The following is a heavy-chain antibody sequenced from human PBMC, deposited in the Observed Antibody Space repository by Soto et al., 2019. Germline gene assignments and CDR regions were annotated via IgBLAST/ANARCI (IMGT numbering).Heavy chain of an antibody. V-gene: IGHV4-34*01. CDR1: GGSFSGYY. J-gene: IGHJ5*02. CDR3: AIAVLRAVRFDP. CDR2: INHSGST. D-gene: IGHD6-25*01. Sequence: QVQLQQWGAGLLKPSETLSLTCAVYGGSFSGYYWSWIRQPPGKGLEWIGEINHSGSTNYNPSLKSRVTISVDTSKNQFSLKLSSVTAADTAVYYCAIAVLRAVRFDPWGQGTLVTVSS.